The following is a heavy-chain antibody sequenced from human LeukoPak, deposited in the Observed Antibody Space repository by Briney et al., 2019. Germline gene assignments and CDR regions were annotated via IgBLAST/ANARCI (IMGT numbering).Heavy chain of an antibody. J-gene: IGHJ5*02. CDR1: GFTFSNYA. CDR3: AKAHYYGSGSYYNAWFDP. CDR2: ISGSGGST. V-gene: IGHV3-23*01. Sequence: GGSLRLSCAASGFTFSNYAMSWVRQAPGKGLEWVSAISGSGGSTYYADSVKGRFTISRDNSENTLYLQMNSLRAEDTAVYYCAKAHYYGSGSYYNAWFDPWGQGTLVTVSS. D-gene: IGHD3-10*01.